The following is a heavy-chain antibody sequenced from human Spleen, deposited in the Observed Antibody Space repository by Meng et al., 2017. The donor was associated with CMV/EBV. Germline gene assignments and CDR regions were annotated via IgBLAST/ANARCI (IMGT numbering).Heavy chain of an antibody. V-gene: IGHV3-74*01. Sequence: GESLKISCTASGFTFSNYWMHWVRQVPGKGPVWVSRINHDGSTTEYADSVKGRFSISRDNAKNTLYLEMNSLTPEDTAVYYCARDPVGGHWGQGTLVTVSS. CDR2: INHDGSTT. CDR3: ARDPVGGH. CDR1: GFTFSNYW. J-gene: IGHJ4*02.